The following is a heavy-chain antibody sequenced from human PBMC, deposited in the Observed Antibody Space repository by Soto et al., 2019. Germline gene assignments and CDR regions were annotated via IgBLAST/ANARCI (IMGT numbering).Heavy chain of an antibody. Sequence: QVQLVESGGGVVQPGRSLRLSCAASGFTFSSYGMHWVRQAPGKGLEWVAVISYDGSNKYYADSVKGRFTISRDNSKNTLYLQMNSLRAEDTAVYYCAKAGRPAAAGTRSWFDPWGQGTLVTVSS. V-gene: IGHV3-30*18. CDR3: AKAGRPAAAGTRSWFDP. J-gene: IGHJ5*02. CDR1: GFTFSSYG. CDR2: ISYDGSNK. D-gene: IGHD6-13*01.